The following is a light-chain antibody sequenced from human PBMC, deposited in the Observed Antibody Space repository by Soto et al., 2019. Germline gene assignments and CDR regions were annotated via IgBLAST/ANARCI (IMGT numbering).Light chain of an antibody. J-gene: IGKJ2*01. CDR1: QSVSSY. CDR2: DAS. V-gene: IGKV3-11*01. CDR3: QQRIDWPPGLT. Sequence: EIVLTQSPATLSLSPGERATLSCRASQSVSSYLAWYQQKPGQAPRLLIYDASNRATGIPARFSGSGSGTDFTPTISSLEPAEFAVYYCQQRIDWPPGLTSGQVTKLEIK.